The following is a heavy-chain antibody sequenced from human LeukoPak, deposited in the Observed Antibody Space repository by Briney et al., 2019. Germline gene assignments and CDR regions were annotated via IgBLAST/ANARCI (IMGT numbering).Heavy chain of an antibody. V-gene: IGHV3-48*04. J-gene: IGHJ4*02. D-gene: IGHD4-17*01. Sequence: GGSLRLSCAASGFTFSSYWMTWVRQAPGKGLEWVSYITGSGNSVYYADSVEGRFTISRDNAKNSLYLQMNSLRAEDTAVYYCARIMTTATTSDYWGQGTLVTVSS. CDR2: ITGSGNSV. CDR3: ARIMTTATTSDY. CDR1: GFTFSSYW.